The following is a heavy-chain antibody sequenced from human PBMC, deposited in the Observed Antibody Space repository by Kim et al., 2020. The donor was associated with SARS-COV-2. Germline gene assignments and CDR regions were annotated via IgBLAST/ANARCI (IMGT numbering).Heavy chain of an antibody. V-gene: IGHV3-7*03. Sequence: GGSLRLSCVASGFTFSSYWMSWVRQAPGKGLEWVANIKQDGSEKYYVDSVKGRFTISRDNAKNSLYLQMNSLRAEDTAVYYCARRIDYWGQGTLVTVSS. CDR2: IKQDGSEK. CDR1: GFTFSSYW. J-gene: IGHJ4*02. CDR3: ARRIDY.